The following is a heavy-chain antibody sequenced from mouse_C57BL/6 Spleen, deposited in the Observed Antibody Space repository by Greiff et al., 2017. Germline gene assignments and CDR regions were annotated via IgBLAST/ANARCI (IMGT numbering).Heavy chain of an antibody. V-gene: IGHV1-69*01. CDR1: GYTFTSYW. CDR2: IDPSDSYT. J-gene: IGHJ1*03. Sequence: QVQLKQPGAELVMPGASVKLSCKASGYTFTSYWMHWVKQRPGQGLEWIGEIDPSDSYTNYNQKFKGKSTLTVDKSSSTAYMQLSSLTSEDSAVYYCARGGFITTVVGRGYFDVWGTGTTVTVSS. CDR3: ARGGFITTVVGRGYFDV. D-gene: IGHD1-1*01.